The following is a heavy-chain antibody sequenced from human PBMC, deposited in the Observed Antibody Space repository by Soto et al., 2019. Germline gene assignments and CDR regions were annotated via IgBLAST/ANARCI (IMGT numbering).Heavy chain of an antibody. J-gene: IGHJ3*02. Sequence: GGSLRLSCAASGFTFSSYAMSWVRQAPGKGLEWVSAISGSGGSTYYADSLKGRFTISRDNSKNTLYLQMNSLRAEDTAVYYCAKGYCSSTSCDAFDIWGQGTMVTVSS. CDR2: ISGSGGST. D-gene: IGHD2-2*01. CDR1: GFTFSSYA. V-gene: IGHV3-23*01. CDR3: AKGYCSSTSCDAFDI.